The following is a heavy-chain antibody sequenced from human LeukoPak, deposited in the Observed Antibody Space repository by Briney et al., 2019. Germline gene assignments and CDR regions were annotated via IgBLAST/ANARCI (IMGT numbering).Heavy chain of an antibody. CDR3: AREINFGPCC. CDR1: GFTFSNYW. V-gene: IGHV3-7*01. Sequence: GGSLRLSCAASGFTFSNYWMTWVRQAPGKGLEWVASIKLDGSEKYYVDSVKGRFTISRDNTKNSLYLQMNSLRAEDTALYYCAREINFGPCCWGQGTLVTVSS. CDR2: IKLDGSEK. J-gene: IGHJ4*02. D-gene: IGHD3-10*01.